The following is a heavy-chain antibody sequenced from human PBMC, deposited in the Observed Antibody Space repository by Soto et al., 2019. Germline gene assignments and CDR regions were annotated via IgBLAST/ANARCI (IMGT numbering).Heavy chain of an antibody. CDR3: ATAIEYSSSSGGMIGY. D-gene: IGHD6-6*01. CDR1: GGSISSGGYY. J-gene: IGHJ4*02. V-gene: IGHV4-31*01. Sequence: SETLSLTCTVSGGSISSGGYYWSWVRQHPGKGLEWIGYIYYSGSTYYNPYLKSLVTISEDTSKNQFSLKLSSVTAADTDVYYCATAIEYSSSSGGMIGYWSQGTLVTVSS. CDR2: IYYSGST.